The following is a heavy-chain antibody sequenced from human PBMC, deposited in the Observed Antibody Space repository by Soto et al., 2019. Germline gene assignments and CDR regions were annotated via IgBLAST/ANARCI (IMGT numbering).Heavy chain of an antibody. CDR1: GFTFSSYA. D-gene: IGHD2-15*01. V-gene: IGHV3-23*01. J-gene: IGHJ4*02. Sequence: EVQLLESGGGLVQPGGSLRLSCAASGFTFSSYAMSWVRQAPGKGLEWVSAISGSGGSTYYADSVKGRFTISRDNSKNTLYLQMNSLRAEGTAVYYCANRGYCSGGSCSYFDYWGQGTLVTVSS. CDR3: ANRGYCSGGSCSYFDY. CDR2: ISGSGGST.